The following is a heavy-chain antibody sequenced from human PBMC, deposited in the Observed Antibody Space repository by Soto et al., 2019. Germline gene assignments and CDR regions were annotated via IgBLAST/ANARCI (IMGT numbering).Heavy chain of an antibody. D-gene: IGHD2-15*01. CDR3: ARVWGSIYCSGGSCYSPGPRTNWFEP. CDR2: IYYSGST. CDR1: GGSISSGDYY. Sequence: SETLSLTCTVSGGSISSGDYYWSWIRQPPGKGLEWIGYIYYSGSTYYNPSLKSRVTISVDTSKNQFSLKLSSVTAADTAVYYCARVWGSIYCSGGSCYSPGPRTNWFEPWGQGTLVTVSS. J-gene: IGHJ5*02. V-gene: IGHV4-30-4*01.